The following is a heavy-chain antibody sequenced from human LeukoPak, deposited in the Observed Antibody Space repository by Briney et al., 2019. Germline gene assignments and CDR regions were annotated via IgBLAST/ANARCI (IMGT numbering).Heavy chain of an antibody. V-gene: IGHV4-34*01. J-gene: IGHJ4*02. CDR3: ARPAFGYSYGYDY. CDR2: INHSGST. CDR1: GGSFSGYY. D-gene: IGHD5-18*01. Sequence: ASETLSLTCAVYGGSFSGYYWSWIRQPPGKGLEWIGEINHSGSTNYNPSLKSRVTISVDTSKNQFSLKLSSVTAADTAVYFCARPAFGYSYGYDYWGQGTLVTVSS.